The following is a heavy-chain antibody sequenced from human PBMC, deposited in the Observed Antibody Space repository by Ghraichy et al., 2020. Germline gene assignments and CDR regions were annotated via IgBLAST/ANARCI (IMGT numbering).Heavy chain of an antibody. J-gene: IGHJ5*02. Sequence: SETLSLTCTVSGGSISSSSYYWGWIRQPPGKGLEWIGIIYYSGSTYYNPSLKSRVTISVDTSKNQFSLKLSSVTAADTAVYYCASVIVLMLTGWFDPWGQGTLVTVSS. CDR2: IYYSGST. D-gene: IGHD3-16*01. CDR3: ASVIVLMLTGWFDP. V-gene: IGHV4-39*01. CDR1: GGSISSSSYY.